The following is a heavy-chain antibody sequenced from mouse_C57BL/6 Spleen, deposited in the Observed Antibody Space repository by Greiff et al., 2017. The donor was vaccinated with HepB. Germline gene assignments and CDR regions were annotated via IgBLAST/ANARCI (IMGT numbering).Heavy chain of an antibody. D-gene: IGHD2-2*01. CDR1: GYTFTNYW. CDR3: ARSEGYGFDY. V-gene: IGHV1-63*01. CDR2: IYPGGGYT. Sequence: VQLQQSGAELVRPGTSVKMSCKASGYTFTNYWIGWAKQRPGHGLEWIGDIYPGGGYTNYNEKFKGKATLTADKSSSTAYMQFSSLTSEDSAIYYCARSEGYGFDYWGQGTPLTVSS. J-gene: IGHJ2*01.